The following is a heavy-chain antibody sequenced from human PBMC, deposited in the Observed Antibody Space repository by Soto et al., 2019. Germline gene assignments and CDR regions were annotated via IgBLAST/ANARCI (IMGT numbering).Heavy chain of an antibody. V-gene: IGHV6-1*01. Sequence: SQTLSLTCDISGDSVSTNTATWNWIRQSPSRGLEWLGRTYYRSKWYNDYAVSVKSRVTINPDTSKNQFSLQLNSVTPEDTAVYYCAKGPWAGVSYFDYWGQGTLVTVSS. CDR3: AKGPWAGVSYFDY. J-gene: IGHJ4*02. CDR2: TYYRSKWYN. D-gene: IGHD6-13*01. CDR1: GDSVSTNTAT.